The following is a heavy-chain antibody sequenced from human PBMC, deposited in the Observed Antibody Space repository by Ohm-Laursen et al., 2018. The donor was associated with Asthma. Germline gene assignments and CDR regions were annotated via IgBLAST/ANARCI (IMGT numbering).Heavy chain of an antibody. V-gene: IGHV3-9*01. CDR1: GFTFGDYA. CDR3: VKTYGDFGDYYYSAMDV. Sequence: SLRLSCTASGFTFGDYAMHWVRQRPGKGLEWVSGIRWNSDSTGYVDSVKGRFTISRDNAKNSLYRQMNSLRAEDTALYYCVKTYGDFGDYYYSAMDVWGQGTTVTVSS. D-gene: IGHD4-17*01. CDR2: IRWNSDST. J-gene: IGHJ6*02.